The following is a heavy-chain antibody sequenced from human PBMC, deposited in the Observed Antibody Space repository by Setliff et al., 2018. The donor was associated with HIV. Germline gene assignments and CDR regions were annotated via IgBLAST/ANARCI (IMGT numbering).Heavy chain of an antibody. J-gene: IGHJ4*02. D-gene: IGHD1-1*01. CDR2: IIPILGIA. CDR1: GYTFTDYY. CDR3: ARGRASYNVLVY. V-gene: IGHV1-69*10. Sequence: SVKVSCKASGYTFTDYYVHWVRQAPGQGLEWMGGIIPILGIANYAQKFQGRVAITADESTSIAYMEMSSLTSDDTAVYYCARGRASYNVLVYWGQGSLVTVSS.